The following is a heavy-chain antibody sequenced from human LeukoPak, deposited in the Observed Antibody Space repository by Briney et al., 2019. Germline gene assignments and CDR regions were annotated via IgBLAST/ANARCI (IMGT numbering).Heavy chain of an antibody. D-gene: IGHD2-15*01. V-gene: IGHV1-69*01. CDR1: GGTFSSYA. CDR2: IIPIFGTA. Sequence: SVKVSCKASGGTFSSYAISWVRQAPGQGLEWMGGIIPIFGTANYAQKFQGRVTITADESTSTAYMELNSLSSDDTALYYCARVNGPGLALGGSRYWGQGTLVTVSS. CDR3: ARVNGPGLALGGSRY. J-gene: IGHJ4*02.